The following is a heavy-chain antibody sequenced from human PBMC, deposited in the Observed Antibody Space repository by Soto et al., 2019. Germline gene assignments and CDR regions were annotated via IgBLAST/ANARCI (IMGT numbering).Heavy chain of an antibody. V-gene: IGHV4-30-4*01. D-gene: IGHD3-22*01. CDR1: GXSISSGDYY. CDR3: ARWNYYDSSGYAQTYYFDY. CDR2: IYYSGST. Sequence: LSLTCTVSGXSISSGDYYWSWIRQPPGKGLEWIGYIYYSGSTYYNPSLKSRVTISVDTSKNQFSLKLSSVTAADTAVYYCARWNYYDSSGYAQTYYFDYWGQGTLVTVSS. J-gene: IGHJ4*02.